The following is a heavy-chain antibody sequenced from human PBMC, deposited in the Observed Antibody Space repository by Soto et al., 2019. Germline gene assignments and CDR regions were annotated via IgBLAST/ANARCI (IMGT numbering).Heavy chain of an antibody. CDR2: ISYDGSNK. J-gene: IGHJ4*02. V-gene: IGHV3-30*18. D-gene: IGHD2-21*02. CDR3: AKDSLVTRTFDY. Sequence: QVQLVESGGGVVQPGRSLRLSCAASGFTFSSYGVHWVRQAPGKGLEWVAVISYDGSNKYYADSVKGRFTISRDNSKNTLYLQMNSLRAEDTAVYYCAKDSLVTRTFDYWGQGTLVTVSS. CDR1: GFTFSSYG.